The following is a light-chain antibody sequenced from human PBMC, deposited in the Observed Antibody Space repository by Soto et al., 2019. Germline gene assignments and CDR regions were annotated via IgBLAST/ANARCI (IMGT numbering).Light chain of an antibody. CDR2: GAS. J-gene: IGKJ1*01. CDR3: HQYNNWLWT. CDR1: QSVSSD. Sequence: EIVMTQSPGTLSVSPGERVTLSCRASQSVSSDLAWYSQRPGQAPRLLIYGASTRATGIPARFSGSGSGTEFTLTISGPQSEDFAVYFCHQYNNWLWTFGQGTRVEIK. V-gene: IGKV3-15*01.